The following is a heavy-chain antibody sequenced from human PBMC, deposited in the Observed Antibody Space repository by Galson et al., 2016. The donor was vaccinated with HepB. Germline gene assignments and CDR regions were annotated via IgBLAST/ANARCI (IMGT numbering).Heavy chain of an antibody. CDR3: ARAGGSYSQPFDS. CDR2: INPNSGNT. J-gene: IGHJ4*02. CDR1: GYSFTSFY. Sequence: SVKVSCKASGYSFTSFYIHWVRQAPGQGLEWMGIINPNSGNTSYAQNFQGRVSITRDTSTSTVSMELSSLRSEDTAVYSCARAGGSYSQPFDSWGQGTLVTVSS. V-gene: IGHV1-46*01. D-gene: IGHD2-15*01.